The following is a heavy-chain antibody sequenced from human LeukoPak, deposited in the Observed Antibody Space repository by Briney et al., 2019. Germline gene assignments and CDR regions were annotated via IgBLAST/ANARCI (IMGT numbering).Heavy chain of an antibody. D-gene: IGHD3-10*01. CDR1: GGSISSYY. V-gene: IGHV4-59*08. J-gene: IGHJ4*02. Sequence: PSETLSLTCTVSGGSISSYYWSWIRQPPGKGPEWIGYIYYSGSTNYNPSLKSRVTISVDTSKNQFSLKLSSVTAADTAVYYCARSPFRGVTLDYYFDYWGQGTLVTVSS. CDR2: IYYSGST. CDR3: ARSPFRGVTLDYYFDY.